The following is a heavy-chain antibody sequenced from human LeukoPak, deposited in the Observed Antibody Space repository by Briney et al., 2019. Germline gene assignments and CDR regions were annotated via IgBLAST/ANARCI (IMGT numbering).Heavy chain of an antibody. CDR1: GYTFTSYY. V-gene: IGHV1-46*01. D-gene: IGHD2-21*02. CDR2: INPSGGST. J-gene: IGHJ3*02. Sequence: GASVKVSCKASGYTFTSYYMHWVRQAPGQGLEWVGIINPSGGSTSYAQKFQGRVTMTRDTSTSTVYMELSSLRSEDTAVYYCARSRTPVRAYCGGDCYADAFDIWGQGTMVTVSS. CDR3: ARSRTPVRAYCGGDCYADAFDI.